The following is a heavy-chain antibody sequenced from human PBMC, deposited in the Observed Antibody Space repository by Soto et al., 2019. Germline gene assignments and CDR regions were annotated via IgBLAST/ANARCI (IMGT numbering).Heavy chain of an antibody. Sequence: GGSLRLSCAASGFTFSSYAMSWVRQAPGKGLEWVSAISGSGGSTYYADSVKGRFTISRDNSKNTLYLQMNSLRAEDTAVYYCAKEAVVVVVAATPFFDYWGQGTLVTVSS. CDR1: GFTFSSYA. V-gene: IGHV3-23*01. CDR2: ISGSGGST. CDR3: AKEAVVVVVAATPFFDY. D-gene: IGHD2-15*01. J-gene: IGHJ4*02.